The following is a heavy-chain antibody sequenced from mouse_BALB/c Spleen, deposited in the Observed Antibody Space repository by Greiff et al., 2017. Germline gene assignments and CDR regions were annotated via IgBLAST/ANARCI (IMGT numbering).Heavy chain of an antibody. J-gene: IGHJ4*01. CDR2: ISSGGSYT. V-gene: IGHV5-6*01. D-gene: IGHD3-1*01. Sequence: EVNVVESGGDLVKPGGSLKLSCAASGFTFSSYGMSWVRQTPDKRLEWVATISSGGSYTYYPDSVKGRFTISRDNAKNTLYLQMSSLKSEDTAMYYCARQGRATGAMDYWGQGTSVTVSS. CDR1: GFTFSSYG. CDR3: ARQGRATGAMDY.